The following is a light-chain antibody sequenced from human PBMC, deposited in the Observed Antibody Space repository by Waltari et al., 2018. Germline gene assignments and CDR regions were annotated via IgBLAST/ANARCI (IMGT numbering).Light chain of an antibody. CDR2: DAS. CDR1: QRVSSSF. Sequence: ELVLTQSPGTLSLSPGERATLSCRASQRVSSSFLAWYQQKAGQAPRLLLYDASSRATGIPDRFSGSGSGTDFTLTISRLEPEDFTVYYCQQYGTSLITFGQGTRLEIK. CDR3: QQYGTSLIT. V-gene: IGKV3-20*01. J-gene: IGKJ5*01.